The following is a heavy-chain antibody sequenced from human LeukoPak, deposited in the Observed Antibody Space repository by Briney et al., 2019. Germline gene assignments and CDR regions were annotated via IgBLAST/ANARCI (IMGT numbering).Heavy chain of an antibody. V-gene: IGHV4-61*02. CDR3: ARGGLYWFDP. CDR2: IHYSGNT. CDR1: GESISSGRHY. Sequence: SETLSLTCTVTGESISSGRHYWSWIRQPAGKGLEWIGRIHYSGNTKYNPSLNGRLSISVDTSKNQFSLNITPVTAADTAVYYCARGGLYWFDPWGQGTQVTVSS. D-gene: IGHD3-10*01. J-gene: IGHJ5*02.